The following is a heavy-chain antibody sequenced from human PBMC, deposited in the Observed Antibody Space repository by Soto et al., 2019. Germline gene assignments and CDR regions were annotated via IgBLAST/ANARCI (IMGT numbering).Heavy chain of an antibody. V-gene: IGHV3-23*01. J-gene: IGHJ3*01. D-gene: IGHD3-3*01. Sequence: EVKLLESGGGLAQPGGSLRLSCVGSGFTFDSYAISWVRQAPGERLQWIAAISGSADGTDYAHSVRGRFTISRDNAKKTVNLKMDSLRVEDTAVYFCAKDTVGGYSFWSGCYSDGLDVWGQGTLVTVS. CDR2: ISGSADGT. CDR3: AKDTVGGYSFWSGCYSDGLDV. CDR1: GFTFDSYA.